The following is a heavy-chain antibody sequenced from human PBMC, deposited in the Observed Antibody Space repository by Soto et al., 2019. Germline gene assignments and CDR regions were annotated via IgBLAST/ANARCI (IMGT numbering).Heavy chain of an antibody. Sequence: EVQMLESGGGFVQPGGSLGLSCAASGFTSSNYAMSWVRQAPGGGLEWISAISSSDSTYYADSVKGRFTISREYSKNMLQLRMDSLRAEDTAVYYCAKGSGGGRPDYFDHWGQGVLVTVSS. CDR3: AKGSGGGRPDYFDH. V-gene: IGHV3-23*05. J-gene: IGHJ4*02. CDR1: GFTSSNYA. D-gene: IGHD6-6*01. CDR2: ISSSDST.